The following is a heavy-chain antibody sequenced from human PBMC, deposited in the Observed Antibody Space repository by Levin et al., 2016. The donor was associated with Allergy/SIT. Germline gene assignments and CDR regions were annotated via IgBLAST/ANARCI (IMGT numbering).Heavy chain of an antibody. J-gene: IGHJ4*02. V-gene: IGHV3-30*04. CDR3: ARQYYYDSSGYSYYDY. Sequence: WIRQPPGKGLEWVAVISYDGSNKYYADSVKGRFTISRDNSKNTLYLQMNSLRAEDTAVYYCARQYYYDSSGYSYYDYWGQGTLVTVSS. D-gene: IGHD3-22*01. CDR2: ISYDGSNK.